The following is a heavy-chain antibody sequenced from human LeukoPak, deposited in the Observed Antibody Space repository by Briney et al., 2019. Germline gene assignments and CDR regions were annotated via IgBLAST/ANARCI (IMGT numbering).Heavy chain of an antibody. Sequence: PGGSLRLSCAASGFSFYNYWMNWVRQAPGKGLEWVSVIYSGGSTYYADSVKGRFTISRDNSKNTLYLQMNSLRAEDTAVYYCARDAPLDYWGQGTLVTVSS. V-gene: IGHV3-53*01. CDR3: ARDAPLDY. CDR1: GFSFYNYW. J-gene: IGHJ4*02. CDR2: IYSGGST.